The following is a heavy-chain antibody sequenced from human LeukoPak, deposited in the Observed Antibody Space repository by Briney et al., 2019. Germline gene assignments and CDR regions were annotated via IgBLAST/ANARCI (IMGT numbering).Heavy chain of an antibody. CDR3: GSLTVVAKDH. V-gene: IGHV3-74*01. CDR1: GFSFSTHW. J-gene: IGHJ4*02. CDR2: INSDGSAT. D-gene: IGHD3-22*01. Sequence: PGGSLRLSCAASGFSFSTHWMHWVRQAPGKGLVYVAQINSDGSATAYADSVKGRFTISRDNAKKTLYREVISLRAEDTAVYYGGSLTVVAKDHWGQGTLVTVSS.